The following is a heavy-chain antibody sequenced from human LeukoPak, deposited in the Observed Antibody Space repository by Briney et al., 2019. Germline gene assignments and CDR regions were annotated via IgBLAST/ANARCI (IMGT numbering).Heavy chain of an antibody. CDR2: IVVGSGNT. CDR3: AAVSLGNYYYYYGMDV. J-gene: IGHJ6*02. CDR1: GFTFTSSA. V-gene: IGHV1-58*01. Sequence: SVKVSCKASGFTFTSSAVQWVRQARGQRLEWIGWIVVGSGNTNYAQKFQERVTITRDMSTSTDYMELSSLRSEDTAVYYCAAVSLGNYYYYYGMDVWGQGTTVTVSS. D-gene: IGHD3-16*02.